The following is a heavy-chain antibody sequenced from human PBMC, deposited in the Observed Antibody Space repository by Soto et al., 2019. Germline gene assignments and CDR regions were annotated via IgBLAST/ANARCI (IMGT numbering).Heavy chain of an antibody. Sequence: QVQLVQSGAEVKKPGSSVKVSCKASGGTFSSYAISWVRQAPGQGLEWMGGIIPIFGTANYAQKFQGRVTITADESTSTAYTELSSLRSEDTAVYYCAGMTTVTTVPWYFDLWGRGTLVTVSS. CDR1: GGTFSSYA. CDR2: IIPIFGTA. CDR3: AGMTTVTTVPWYFDL. J-gene: IGHJ2*01. D-gene: IGHD4-17*01. V-gene: IGHV1-69*12.